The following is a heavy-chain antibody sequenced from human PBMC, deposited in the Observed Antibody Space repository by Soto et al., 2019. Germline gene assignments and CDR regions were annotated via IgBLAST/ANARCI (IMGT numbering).Heavy chain of an antibody. D-gene: IGHD2-15*01. CDR3: AKDGAPRYCGRSSCHPAGAY. CDR1: GFTFSNHG. CDR2: ISYDGSHK. V-gene: IGHV3-30*18. J-gene: IGHJ4*02. Sequence: QVQLVESGGGVVQPGRSLRLSCAGSGFTFSNHGLHWVRQAPGKGLEWVAVISYDGSHKYYADSVKGRFTNSRDNSNNMLYMKMASLRAEDTAVYYCAKDGAPRYCGRSSCHPAGAYWGQGSLVTVSS.